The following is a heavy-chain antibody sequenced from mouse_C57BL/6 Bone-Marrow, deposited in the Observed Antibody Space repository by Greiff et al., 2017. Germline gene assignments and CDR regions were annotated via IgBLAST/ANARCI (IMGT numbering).Heavy chain of an antibody. CDR2: IYPSDSET. CDR1: GYTFTSYW. CDR3: AREGGYDYDGDFDY. D-gene: IGHD2-4*01. V-gene: IGHV1-61*01. Sequence: QVQLQQPGAELVRPGSSVKLSCKASGYTFTSYWMDWVKQRPGQGLEWIGNIYPSDSETHYNQKFKDKATLTVDKSSSTAYMQRSSLTSEDSAVYYCAREGGYDYDGDFDYWGQGTTLTVSS. J-gene: IGHJ2*01.